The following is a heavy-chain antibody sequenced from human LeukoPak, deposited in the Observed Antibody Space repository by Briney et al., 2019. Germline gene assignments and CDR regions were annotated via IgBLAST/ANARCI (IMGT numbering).Heavy chain of an antibody. CDR3: ARHGPGYSSVFDY. V-gene: IGHV4-59*08. CDR1: GGSISSYY. D-gene: IGHD6-19*01. Sequence: SETLSLTCTVSGGSISSYYWSWIRQPPGKGLEWIGYLYYTGSTNYNPSLESRVTISVDMSKNQFSLKLRSMTAADTAVYYCARHGPGYSSVFDYWGQGTLVTVSS. J-gene: IGHJ4*02. CDR2: LYYTGST.